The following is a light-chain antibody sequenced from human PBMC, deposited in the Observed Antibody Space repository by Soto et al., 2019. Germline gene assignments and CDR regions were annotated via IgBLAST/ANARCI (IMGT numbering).Light chain of an antibody. J-gene: IGLJ2*01. Sequence: SYELTQPPSVSASPGQTASITCSGDNLGDKYACWYQQKQGQSPVLVIHQDSKRPSRIPELFSCSNSVNTATLTIIGTQAMDDADYYCQACDSSTVVFGGGTKVTVL. CDR1: NLGDKY. CDR2: QDS. CDR3: QACDSSTVV. V-gene: IGLV3-1*01.